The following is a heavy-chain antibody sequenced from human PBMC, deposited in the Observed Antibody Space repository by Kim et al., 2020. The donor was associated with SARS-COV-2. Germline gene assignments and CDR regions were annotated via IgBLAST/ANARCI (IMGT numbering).Heavy chain of an antibody. Sequence: GGSLRLSCAASGFTFSSYAMSWVRQAPGKGLEWVSAISGSGGSTYYADSVKGRFTISRDNSKNTLYLQMNSLRAEDTAVYYCAKDQRYYYGSGSYSLLNYYYYGMDVWGQGTTVTVSS. CDR2: ISGSGGST. D-gene: IGHD3-10*01. CDR3: AKDQRYYYGSGSYSLLNYYYYGMDV. J-gene: IGHJ6*02. CDR1: GFTFSSYA. V-gene: IGHV3-23*01.